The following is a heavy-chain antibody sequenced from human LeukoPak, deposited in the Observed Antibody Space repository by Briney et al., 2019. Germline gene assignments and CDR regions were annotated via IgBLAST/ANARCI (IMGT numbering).Heavy chain of an antibody. D-gene: IGHD4-17*01. CDR1: GYIFIGYY. CDR2: INPNSGGT. J-gene: IGHJ4*02. CDR3: ARTTVTGSDRDY. V-gene: IGHV1-2*06. Sequence: ASVKVSCKTSGYIFIGYYMHWVRQAPGQGLEWMGRINPNSGGTNYAQKFQGRVTMTRDTSISTAYMELSRLRSDDTAVYYCARTTVTGSDRDYWGQGTLVTVSS.